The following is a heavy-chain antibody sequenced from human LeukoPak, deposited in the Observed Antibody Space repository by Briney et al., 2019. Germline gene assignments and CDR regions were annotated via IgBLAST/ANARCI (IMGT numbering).Heavy chain of an antibody. D-gene: IGHD5-12*01. CDR1: GRPLRTYY. CDR3: ARGGGYASPIGY. Sequence: SEPLSLPCTLSGRPLRTYYELWPRQPPEKALEWGGYIYHSGSTKCNPSLKRRVTISVDTSRHQFSLTLSSVTAADTAVYYCARGGGYASPIGYWGQGAMVTVRS. CDR2: IYHSGST. V-gene: IGHV4-59*01. J-gene: IGHJ4*02.